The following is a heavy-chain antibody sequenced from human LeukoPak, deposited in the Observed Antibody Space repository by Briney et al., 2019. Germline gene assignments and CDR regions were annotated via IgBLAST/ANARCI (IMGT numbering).Heavy chain of an antibody. CDR3: ARDYYDSSGYPDAFDI. D-gene: IGHD3-22*01. CDR2: ISSSSSYI. Sequence: GGSLRLSCAASGFTFSSYSTNWVRQAPGKGLEWVSSISSSSSYIYYADSVKGRFTISRDNAKNSLYLQMNSLRAEDTAVYYCARDYYDSSGYPDAFDIWGQGTMVTVSS. J-gene: IGHJ3*02. CDR1: GFTFSSYS. V-gene: IGHV3-21*01.